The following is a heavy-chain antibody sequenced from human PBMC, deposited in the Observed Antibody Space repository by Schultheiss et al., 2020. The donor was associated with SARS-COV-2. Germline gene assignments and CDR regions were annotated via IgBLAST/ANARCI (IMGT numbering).Heavy chain of an antibody. CDR2: ISDYNGNT. J-gene: IGHJ6*02. CDR1: GYTFTSYG. CDR3: ARDFNRRYFDWSSPYYYGMDV. D-gene: IGHD3-9*01. V-gene: IGHV1-18*01. Sequence: ASVKVSCKASGYTFTSYGISWVRQAPGQGLEWMGWISDYNGNTNYAQKLQGRVTMTTDTSTSTAYMELRSLRSDDTAVYYCARDFNRRYFDWSSPYYYGMDVWGQGTTVTVSS.